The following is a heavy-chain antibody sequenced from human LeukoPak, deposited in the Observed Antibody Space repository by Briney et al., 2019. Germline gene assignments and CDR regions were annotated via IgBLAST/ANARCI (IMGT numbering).Heavy chain of an antibody. Sequence: GGSLRLSCAASGFSFSSYAMSWVRQAPGKGLEWVSAISGSGGSTYYADSVKGRFTISRDNSKNTLYVQVNSLGTEDTAAYYCAKGSYYDSSGSFYFDYWGQGTLVTVSS. CDR2: ISGSGGST. V-gene: IGHV3-23*01. D-gene: IGHD3-22*01. J-gene: IGHJ4*02. CDR1: GFSFSSYA. CDR3: AKGSYYDSSGSFYFDY.